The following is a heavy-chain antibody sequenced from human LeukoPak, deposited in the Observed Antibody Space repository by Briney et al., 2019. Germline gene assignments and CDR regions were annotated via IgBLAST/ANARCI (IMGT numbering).Heavy chain of an antibody. D-gene: IGHD3-10*01. V-gene: IGHV1-18*01. CDR3: ARGYGSGSYYYYYYMDV. Sequence: ASVTVSCKASGYTFTSYGISWVRQAPGQGLEWMGWISAYNGNTNYAQKLQGRVTMTTDTSTSTAYMELRSLRSDDTAVYYCARGYGSGSYYYYYYMDVWGKGTTVTASS. CDR1: GYTFTSYG. J-gene: IGHJ6*03. CDR2: ISAYNGNT.